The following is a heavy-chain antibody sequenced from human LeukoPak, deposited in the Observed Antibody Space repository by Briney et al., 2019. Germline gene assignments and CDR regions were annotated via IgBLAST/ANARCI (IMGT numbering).Heavy chain of an antibody. CDR2: INHSGST. V-gene: IGHV4-34*01. CDR3: ARGSGYCSGGSCVNDY. J-gene: IGHJ4*02. D-gene: IGHD2-15*01. Sequence: SETLSLTCAVYGRSFSGYYWSWIRQPPGKGLEWIGEINHSGSTNYNPSLKSRVTISVDTSKNQFSLKLSSVTAADTAVYYCARGSGYCSGGSCVNDYWGQGTLVTVSS. CDR1: GRSFSGYY.